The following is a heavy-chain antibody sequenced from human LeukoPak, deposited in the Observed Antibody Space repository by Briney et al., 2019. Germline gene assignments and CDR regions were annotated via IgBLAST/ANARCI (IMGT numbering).Heavy chain of an antibody. CDR3: AEDLGSSNDY. D-gene: IGHD6-13*01. CDR2: ISYDGSNK. V-gene: IGHV3-30*18. CDR1: GFTFSSYG. J-gene: IGHJ4*02. Sequence: GGSLRLSCAASGFTFSSYGMHWVRQAPGKGLEWVAVISYDGSNKYYADSVKGRFTISRDNSKNTLYLQMNSLRAEDTAVYYCAEDLGSSNDYWGQGTLVTVSS.